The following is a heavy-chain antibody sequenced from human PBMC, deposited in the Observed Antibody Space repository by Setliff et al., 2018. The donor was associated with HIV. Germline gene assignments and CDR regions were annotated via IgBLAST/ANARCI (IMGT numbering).Heavy chain of an antibody. J-gene: IGHJ3*02. D-gene: IGHD2-2*01. V-gene: IGHV4-34*01. Sequence: PSETLSLTCAVSGGSLTTYYWSWIRQTPGKGLVWIGEINHGGGTNYNPSLKSRVTISEDTSKNQFALKLSSVTAADTAVYYCARGHCSETSCYESDAFDIWGQGTMVTVSS. CDR1: GGSLTTYY. CDR3: ARGHCSETSCYESDAFDI. CDR2: INHGGGT.